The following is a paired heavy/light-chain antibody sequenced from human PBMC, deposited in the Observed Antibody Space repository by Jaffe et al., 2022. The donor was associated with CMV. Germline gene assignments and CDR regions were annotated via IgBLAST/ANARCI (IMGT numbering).Heavy chain of an antibody. V-gene: IGHV1-18*04. Sequence: VQLVQSGPEVKKPGASVKVSCKASGYTFTRNGISWVRQAPGQGLEWMGWINTYNGDTKFVKKFQGRLTLTKDTSTDTVDMELRSLTSDDTAKYYCARGDGDYFDFDFWGQGTLVIVSS. CDR1: GYTFTRNG. J-gene: IGHJ4*02. CDR3: ARGDGDYFDFDF. CDR2: INTYNGDT. D-gene: IGHD4-17*01.
Light chain of an antibody. CDR3: QQRSNWPPT. J-gene: IGKJ2*01. CDR1: LGVSSF. CDR2: DAS. Sequence: EIVLTQSPATLSLSPGDRATLSCRASLGVSSFLAWYVQKPGQAPRLLISDASNRATDIPGRFSGSGSGTNFTLTISSLEPEDFAVYYCQQRSNWPPTFGQGTKLEIK. V-gene: IGKV3-11*01.